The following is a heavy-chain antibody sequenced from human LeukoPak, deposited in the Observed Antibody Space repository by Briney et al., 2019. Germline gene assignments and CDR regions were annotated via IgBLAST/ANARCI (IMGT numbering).Heavy chain of an antibody. CDR2: ISSSSSTI. Sequence: GGSLRLSCAASGFTFSSYSMNWVRQAPGKGLEWVSYISSSSSTIYYADSVKGRFTISRDNSKNTLYLQMNSLRAEDTAVYYCARDRGELLLNWFDPWGQGTLVTVS. D-gene: IGHD3-10*01. V-gene: IGHV3-48*04. J-gene: IGHJ5*02. CDR1: GFTFSSYS. CDR3: ARDRGELLLNWFDP.